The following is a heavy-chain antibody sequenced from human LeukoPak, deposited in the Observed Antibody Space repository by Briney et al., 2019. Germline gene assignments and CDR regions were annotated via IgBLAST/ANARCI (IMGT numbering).Heavy chain of an antibody. Sequence: GGSLRLSCAASGFTLSSYAMHWVRQAPGKGLEWVAVISYDGSNKYYADSVKGRFTISRDNSKNTLYLQMNSLRAEDTAVYYCARDSSYYDFWSGYVYWGQGTLVTVSS. J-gene: IGHJ4*02. CDR2: ISYDGSNK. V-gene: IGHV3-30-3*01. CDR1: GFTLSSYA. CDR3: ARDSSYYDFWSGYVY. D-gene: IGHD3-3*01.